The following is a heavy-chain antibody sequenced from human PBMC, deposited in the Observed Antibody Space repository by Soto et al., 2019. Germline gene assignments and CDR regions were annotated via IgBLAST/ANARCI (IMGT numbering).Heavy chain of an antibody. D-gene: IGHD2-15*01. CDR2: INPSGGAT. V-gene: IGHV1-46*01. Sequence: QVQLVQSGAEVQKPGASVKISCKASGYTFINFFIHWVRQAPGQGLEWVGIINPSGGATNYPQKFQGRVTMTRETSTSTVYMDVSSLRFDDTAVYYCARFHCSGGSCYLGALDIWGQGTMVTVSS. CDR3: ARFHCSGGSCYLGALDI. J-gene: IGHJ3*02. CDR1: GYTFINFF.